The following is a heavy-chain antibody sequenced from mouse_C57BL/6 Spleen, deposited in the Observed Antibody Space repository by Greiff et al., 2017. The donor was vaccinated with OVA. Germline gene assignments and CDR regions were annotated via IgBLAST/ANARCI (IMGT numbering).Heavy chain of an antibody. CDR2: ISSGGSYT. V-gene: IGHV5-6*01. D-gene: IGHD1-1*01. Sequence: EVQVVESGGDLVKPGGSLKLSCAASGFTFSSYGMSWVRQTPDKRLEWVAPISSGGSYTYYPDSVKGRFTISRDNAKNTLYLQMSSLKSEDTAMYYCARRGGSSFDWYFDVWGTGTTVTVSS. CDR1: GFTFSSYG. CDR3: ARRGGSSFDWYFDV. J-gene: IGHJ1*03.